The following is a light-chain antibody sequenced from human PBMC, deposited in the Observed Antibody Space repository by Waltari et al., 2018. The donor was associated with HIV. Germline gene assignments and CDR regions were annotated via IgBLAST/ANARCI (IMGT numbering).Light chain of an antibody. CDR3: SSYTSGSTWV. Sequence: QALVTQEPSLTVSPGGTVTLTCGSSTGAVSSDHVPYWFQQKPGQAPRTLIYDTSNKHSWTPARCSGSLLGGKAALTLSGAQPEDEADYYCSSYTSGSTWVFGGGTKVTVL. CDR2: DTS. J-gene: IGLJ3*02. V-gene: IGLV7-46*01. CDR1: TGAVSSDHV.